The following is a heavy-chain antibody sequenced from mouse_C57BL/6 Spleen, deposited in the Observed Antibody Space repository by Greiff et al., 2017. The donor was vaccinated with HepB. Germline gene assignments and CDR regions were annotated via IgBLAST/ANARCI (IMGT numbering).Heavy chain of an antibody. J-gene: IGHJ2*01. CDR3: ARKGITTVSHFDY. D-gene: IGHD1-1*01. CDR2: IYPGDGDT. CDR1: GYAFSSYW. V-gene: IGHV1-80*01. Sequence: QVQLQQSGAELVKPGASVKISCKASGYAFSSYWMNWVKQRPGKGLEWIGQIYPGDGDTNYNGKFKGKATLTADKSSSTAYMQLSSLTSEDSAVYFCARKGITTVSHFDYWGQGTTLTVSS.